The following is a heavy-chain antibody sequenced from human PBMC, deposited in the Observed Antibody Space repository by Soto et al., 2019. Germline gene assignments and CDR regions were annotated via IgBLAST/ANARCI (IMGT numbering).Heavy chain of an antibody. CDR2: ISYDGSNK. CDR1: GFSFSNYG. J-gene: IGHJ6*01. Sequence: QPWGSLKISCASCGFSFSNYGMHWVRQAPGKGLEWVAVISYDGSNKYYADSVKGRFTISRDNSKNTLYLQMNSLRAEDTAVYYCAKEVRQQLGLLGYYYYGMDVWGQGTTVTVSS. D-gene: IGHD6-13*01. CDR3: AKEVRQQLGLLGYYYYGMDV. V-gene: IGHV3-30*18.